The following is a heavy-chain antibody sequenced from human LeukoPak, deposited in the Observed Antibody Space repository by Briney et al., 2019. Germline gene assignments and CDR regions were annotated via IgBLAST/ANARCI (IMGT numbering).Heavy chain of an antibody. D-gene: IGHD6-13*01. J-gene: IGHJ4*02. V-gene: IGHV4-34*01. CDR2: INHSGST. Sequence: SETLSLTCPAYGGSFSGYNGSWIGKPQGKGLEWMGKINHSGSTNYNPSLKSRVTISVDTSKNQFSLKLSSVTAADTAVYYCARGSIAAAGTGGYYFDYWGQGTLVTVSS. CDR3: ARGSIAAAGTGGYYFDY. CDR1: GGSFSGYN.